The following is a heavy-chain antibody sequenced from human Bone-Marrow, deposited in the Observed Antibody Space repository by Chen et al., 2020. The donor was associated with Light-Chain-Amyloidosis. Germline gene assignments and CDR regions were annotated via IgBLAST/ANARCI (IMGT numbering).Heavy chain of an antibody. CDR1: GFTFSSYS. CDR3: ARELGRGSYHLLGPDGVDY. Sequence: EVQLVESGGGLVKPGGSLRLYCAASGFTFSSYSMNWVRQAPGKGLVWVSSISSSSSYIYYADSVKGRFTISRDNAKNSLYLQMNSLRAEDTAVYYCARELGRGSYHLLGPDGVDYWGQGTLVTVSS. J-gene: IGHJ4*02. D-gene: IGHD1-26*01. V-gene: IGHV3-21*01. CDR2: ISSSSSYI.